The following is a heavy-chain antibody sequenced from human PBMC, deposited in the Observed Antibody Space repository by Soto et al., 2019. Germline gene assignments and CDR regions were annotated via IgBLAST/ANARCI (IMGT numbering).Heavy chain of an antibody. D-gene: IGHD6-6*01. CDR1: GGTFSSYA. CDR3: ARVSQLGSPAAWFDP. CDR2: IIPIFGTA. J-gene: IGHJ5*02. Sequence: ASVKVSCKASGGTFSSYAISWVRQAPGQGLEWMGGIIPIFGTANYAQKFQGRVTITADESTSTAYMELSSLRSEDTAVYYCARVSQLGSPAAWFDPWGQGTLVTVSS. V-gene: IGHV1-69*13.